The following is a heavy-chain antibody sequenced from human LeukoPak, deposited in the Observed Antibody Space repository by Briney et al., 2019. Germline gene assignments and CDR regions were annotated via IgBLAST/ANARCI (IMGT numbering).Heavy chain of an antibody. CDR1: GGSFSGYY. V-gene: IGHV4-34*01. D-gene: IGHD3-3*01. Sequence: WETLSLTCAVYGGSFSGYYWSWIRQPPGKGLEWIGEINHSGSTNYNPSLKSRVTISVDTSKNQFSLKLSSVTAADTAVYYCARGRLYDFWSGYLSRAFDIWGQGTMVTVSS. CDR2: INHSGST. J-gene: IGHJ3*02. CDR3: ARGRLYDFWSGYLSRAFDI.